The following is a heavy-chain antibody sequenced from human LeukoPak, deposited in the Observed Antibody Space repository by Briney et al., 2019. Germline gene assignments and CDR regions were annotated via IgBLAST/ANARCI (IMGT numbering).Heavy chain of an antibody. D-gene: IGHD2-2*01. CDR3: ARGYCSSTSCYGRLGY. Sequence: ASVKVSCKASGYTLTSYGISWVRQAPGQGLEWMGWISAYNGNTNYAQKLQGRVTMTTDTSTSTAYMELRSLRSDDTAVYYCARGYCSSTSCYGRLGYWGQGTLVTVSS. V-gene: IGHV1-18*01. J-gene: IGHJ4*02. CDR1: GYTLTSYG. CDR2: ISAYNGNT.